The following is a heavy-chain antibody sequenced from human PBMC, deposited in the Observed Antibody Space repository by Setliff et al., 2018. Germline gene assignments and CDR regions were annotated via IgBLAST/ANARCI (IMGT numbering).Heavy chain of an antibody. D-gene: IGHD4-17*01. CDR2: TYDSGST. CDR3: ARAAVTSGARADYFDN. V-gene: IGHV4-39*07. J-gene: IGHJ4*02. Sequence: SETLSLTCTVSGGPVTRTTTFWGWVRQTPGKGLEWIGSTYDSGSTYYNPSLNSRVTISEDTSKNQFSLKLTSVTAADAAVYYCARAAVTSGARADYFDNWGRGTLVTVAS. CDR1: GGPVTRTTTF.